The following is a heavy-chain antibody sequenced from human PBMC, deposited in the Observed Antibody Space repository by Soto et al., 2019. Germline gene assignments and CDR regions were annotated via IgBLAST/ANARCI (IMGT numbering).Heavy chain of an antibody. CDR1: GYTFTSYA. V-gene: IGHV1-3*01. D-gene: IGHD3-22*01. J-gene: IGHJ4*02. Sequence: ASVKVSCKASGYTFTSYALHWVRQAPGQRLEWMGWINAGNGNTKYSQKFQGRVTITRDTPAGTAYMGLSSLRSEDTAVYYCARGSGYYYGDDYWGKGPRVTVSS. CDR3: ARGSGYYYGDDY. CDR2: INAGNGNT.